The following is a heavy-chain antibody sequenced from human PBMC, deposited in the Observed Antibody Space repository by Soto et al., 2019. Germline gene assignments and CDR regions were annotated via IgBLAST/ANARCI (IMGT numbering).Heavy chain of an antibody. CDR3: ARGRRAPRQRGIAVAWGY. Sequence: QVQLVQSGAEVKKPGASVKVSCQASGYTFTGYYMHWVRQAPGQGLAWMGWINPTSGGTNYAQKFQGRVTMTRDTSISTDYLELSRLRSDDTAVYYCARGRRAPRQRGIAVAWGYWGQGTLVTVSS. D-gene: IGHD6-19*01. CDR1: GYTFTGYY. J-gene: IGHJ4*02. V-gene: IGHV1-2*02. CDR2: INPTSGGT.